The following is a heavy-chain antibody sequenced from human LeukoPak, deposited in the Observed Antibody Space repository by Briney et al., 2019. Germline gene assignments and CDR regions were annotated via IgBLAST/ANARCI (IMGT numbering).Heavy chain of an antibody. D-gene: IGHD5-24*01. CDR3: ARTPVEMATMDDAFDI. CDR1: GGSISSYY. J-gene: IGHJ3*02. CDR2: IYYSGST. V-gene: IGHV4-59*01. Sequence: PSETLSLTCTVSGGSISSYYWSWIRQPPGKGLEWIGYIYYSGSTNYNPSLKSRVTIPVDTSKSQFSLKLSSVTAADTAVYYCARTPVEMATMDDAFDIWGQGTMVTVSS.